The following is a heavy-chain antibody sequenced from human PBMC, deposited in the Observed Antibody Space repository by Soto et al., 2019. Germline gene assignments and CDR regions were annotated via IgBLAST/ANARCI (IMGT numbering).Heavy chain of an antibody. CDR2: VSTYSINT. CDR1: GYTFTSYG. CDR3: ARDWSGEMNTIAAS. Sequence: QVQLVQSGPEVKKPGASVKVSCKASGYTFTSYGISWLRQAPGQGLEWLGWVSTYSINTNYAQKFQGRVTMTADTSTTTAYMELTSLTSDDTAAYYCARDWSGEMNTIAASWGQGTLVTVSS. D-gene: IGHD1-26*01. V-gene: IGHV1-18*01. J-gene: IGHJ5*02.